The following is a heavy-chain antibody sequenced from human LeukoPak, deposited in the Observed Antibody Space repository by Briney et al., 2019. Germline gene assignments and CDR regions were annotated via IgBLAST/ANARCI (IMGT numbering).Heavy chain of an antibody. CDR1: GYTFTSYY. V-gene: IGHV1-46*01. CDR3: ARWSRGYSSSWSYFDI. J-gene: IGHJ3*02. CDR2: INSSGGST. Sequence: ASVKVSCKATGYTFTSYYMHWVRQAPARGLEGMGIINSSGGSTSYAQKFEGRVTITRDMSTGTVYMELKSLRCGDTGGYYCARWSRGYSSSWSYFDIWGQGTMVTVSS. D-gene: IGHD6-13*01.